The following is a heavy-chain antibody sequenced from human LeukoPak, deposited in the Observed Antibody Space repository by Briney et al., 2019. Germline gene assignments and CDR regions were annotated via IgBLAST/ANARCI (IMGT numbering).Heavy chain of an antibody. J-gene: IGHJ4*02. CDR2: IPYSGNT. CDR1: GGSISSDDYY. CDR3: ARDRKYGSESLRRLDY. D-gene: IGHD3-10*01. V-gene: IGHV4-30-4*01. Sequence: SETLSLTCTVSGGSISSDDYYWSWIRQPPGKGLEWIGYIPYSGNTYYNPSLKSRVTISVDTSKNQFSLKLSSVTVADTAVYYCARDRKYGSESLRRLDYWGQGTLVTVSS.